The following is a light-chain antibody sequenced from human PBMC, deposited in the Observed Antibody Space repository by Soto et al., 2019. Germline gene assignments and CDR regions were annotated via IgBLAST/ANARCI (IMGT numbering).Light chain of an antibody. CDR1: QRISRW. Sequence: DIQMTHSPSTLSAYVGDRVTITCRASQRISRWLAWYQQKPGKAPKRLIYDASSLESGVPSRFSGSGSGTEFTLTISSLQPDDFATYYCQQYNSYSQTFGQGTKVEIK. J-gene: IGKJ1*01. CDR3: QQYNSYSQT. V-gene: IGKV1-5*01. CDR2: DAS.